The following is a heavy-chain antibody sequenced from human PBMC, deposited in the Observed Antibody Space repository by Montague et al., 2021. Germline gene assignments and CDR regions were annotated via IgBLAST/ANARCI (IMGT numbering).Heavy chain of an antibody. CDR2: VYKRGDT. V-gene: IGHV4-4*07. Sequence: SETLSLTCSVSGDSISSCENYWTWIRQPAGRGLEWIGRVYKRGDTNTNPSLRSRLTLSVDTSKNNFSLTLTSVTAADTAVYFCARDSPVVGSWGGEHKGAFDDWGQGTMVTVSS. CDR1: GDSISSCENY. D-gene: IGHD1-14*01. CDR3: ARDSPVVGSWGGEHKGAFDD. J-gene: IGHJ3*01.